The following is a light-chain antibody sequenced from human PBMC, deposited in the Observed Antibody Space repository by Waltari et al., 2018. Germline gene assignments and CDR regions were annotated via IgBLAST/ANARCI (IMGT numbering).Light chain of an antibody. CDR3: AAWDDSLNGRWV. J-gene: IGLJ3*02. Sequence: QSVLTQPPSASGTPGQGVTISCSGGASHIGHNVVNWYQQVPGKAPKLLIYRSDRRPAGVPDRFSGSKSGTSASLAISGLQSEDEADYYCAAWDDSLNGRWVFGGGTKVTVL. V-gene: IGLV1-44*01. CDR2: RSD. CDR1: ASHIGHNV.